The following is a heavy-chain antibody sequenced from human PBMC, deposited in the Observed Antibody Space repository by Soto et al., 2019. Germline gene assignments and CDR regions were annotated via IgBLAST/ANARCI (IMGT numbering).Heavy chain of an antibody. V-gene: IGHV3-7*01. CDR2: INQDGSGK. CDR1: GFTFSDSW. J-gene: IGHJ6*02. CDR3: ASLGRHG. D-gene: IGHD3-16*01. Sequence: LGLSCAASGFTFSDSWMDWARQVPGKGPEWVANINQDGSGKNYVDSVKGRFTISRDNAKNSLYLQMNSLRAEDTAVYYCASLGRHGWGQGTTVTVSS.